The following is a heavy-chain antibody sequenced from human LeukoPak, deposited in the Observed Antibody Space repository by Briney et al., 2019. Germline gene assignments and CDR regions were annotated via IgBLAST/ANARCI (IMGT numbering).Heavy chain of an antibody. CDR2: ISDNGGST. J-gene: IGHJ4*02. CDR1: VFSFSNYA. V-gene: IGHV3-23*01. Sequence: GGSLRLSCTASVFSFSNYAMTWVRQAPGKGLEWVSGISDNGGSTNYAASVKGRFTISRDNAKNTLYLQMNSLRAEDTAVYYCARDHGFLMVRYFDYWGQGTLVTVSS. D-gene: IGHD3-10*01. CDR3: ARDHGFLMVRYFDY.